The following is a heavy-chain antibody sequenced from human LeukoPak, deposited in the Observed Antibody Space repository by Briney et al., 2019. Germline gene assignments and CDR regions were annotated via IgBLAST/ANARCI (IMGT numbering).Heavy chain of an antibody. CDR3: AREGSNLPTFDY. D-gene: IGHD4-23*01. Sequence: SETLSLTCAVYGGSFSGYYWSWIRQPPEKGLDWIGEITRTGRINYNPALKGRVTMSLDTSKNQFSLELSSMTAADTAVYYCAREGSNLPTFDYWGQGTLVTVSS. CDR2: ITRTGRI. J-gene: IGHJ4*02. CDR1: GGSFSGYY. V-gene: IGHV4-34*01.